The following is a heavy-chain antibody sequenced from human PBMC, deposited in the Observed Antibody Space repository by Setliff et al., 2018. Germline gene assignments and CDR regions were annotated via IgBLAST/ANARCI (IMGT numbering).Heavy chain of an antibody. V-gene: IGHV4-34*01. CDR3: ARAGYIYYYYMDV. D-gene: IGHD5-18*01. CDR1: GGSFSGYY. J-gene: IGHJ6*03. CDR2: INHSGST. Sequence: ASETLSLTCAVYGGSFSGYYWSWIRQPPGKGLEWIGEINHSGSTNYNPSLKSRVTISVDTSKNQFSLKLSSVTAADTAVYYCARAGYIYYYYMDVWGKGTTVTVSS.